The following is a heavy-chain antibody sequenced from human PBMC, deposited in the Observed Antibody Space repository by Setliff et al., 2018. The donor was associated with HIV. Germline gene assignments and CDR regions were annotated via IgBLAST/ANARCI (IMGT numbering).Heavy chain of an antibody. CDR1: GDSMSSSSYY. D-gene: IGHD3-10*01. CDR2: IYYSGAT. Sequence: PSETLSLTCTVSGDSMSSSSYYWGWIRQTPDKGLEWIGIIYYSGATYYNRSLTSRVTISVDTSRNQFSLKLRSVTAADTAAYYCARLGYVSGGFYKTPGPYYFDYWGQGALVTVSS. J-gene: IGHJ4*02. CDR3: ARLGYVSGGFYKTPGPYYFDY. V-gene: IGHV4-39*01.